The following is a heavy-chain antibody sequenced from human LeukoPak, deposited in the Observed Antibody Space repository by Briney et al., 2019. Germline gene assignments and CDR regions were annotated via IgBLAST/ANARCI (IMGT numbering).Heavy chain of an antibody. CDR1: GDSISSSSYY. CDR2: INHSGST. D-gene: IGHD3-22*01. V-gene: IGHV4-39*07. CDR3: AMNYYDSSGPFDY. J-gene: IGHJ4*02. Sequence: SETLSLTCTVSGDSISSSSYYWGWIRQPPGKGLEWIGEINHSGSTNYNPSLKSRITISVDTSKNQFSLKLSSVTAADTAVYYCAMNYYDSSGPFDYWGQGTLVTVSS.